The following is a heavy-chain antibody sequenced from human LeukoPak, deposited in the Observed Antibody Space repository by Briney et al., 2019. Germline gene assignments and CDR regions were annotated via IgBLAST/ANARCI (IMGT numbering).Heavy chain of an antibody. Sequence: GGSLRLSCVASGFKFDVYAMFWVRQAPGEGLEWGSAISGSGGSTYYADSVKGRFTISRDNSKNTLYLQMNSLRAEDTSVYYCAKVLRFLEWFDAFDIWGQGTMVTVSS. J-gene: IGHJ3*02. D-gene: IGHD3-3*01. CDR1: GFKFDVYA. CDR2: ISGSGGST. V-gene: IGHV3-23*01. CDR3: AKVLRFLEWFDAFDI.